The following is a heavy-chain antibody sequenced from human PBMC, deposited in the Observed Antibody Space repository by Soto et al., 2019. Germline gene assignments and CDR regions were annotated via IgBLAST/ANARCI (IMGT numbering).Heavy chain of an antibody. CDR1: GGSISNYY. CDR3: ARHRTDLDS. D-gene: IGHD2-21*02. V-gene: IGHV4-59*08. J-gene: IGHJ4*02. Sequence: QVQLQESGPGLVKPSETLSLTCTVSGGSISNYYWSWIRQPPGKGLEYIGYIYYSGSTNYNPSLKSRVTISVDTSKNQFSLKLNSVTAADTAVYYCARHRTDLDSWGQGTLVTVSS. CDR2: IYYSGST.